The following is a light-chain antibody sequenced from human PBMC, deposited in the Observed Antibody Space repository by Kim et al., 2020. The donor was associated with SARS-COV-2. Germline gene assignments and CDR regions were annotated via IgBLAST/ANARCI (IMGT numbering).Light chain of an antibody. CDR1: QTISSSF. Sequence: PGERATLSCRASQTISSSFLAWYQQKPGQSPRLLIYGASSRAAGIPDRFSGSGSGTDFTLTISRLEPEDLAVYYCQQYGSSPYTFGQGTKLEIK. J-gene: IGKJ2*01. CDR2: GAS. CDR3: QQYGSSPYT. V-gene: IGKV3-20*01.